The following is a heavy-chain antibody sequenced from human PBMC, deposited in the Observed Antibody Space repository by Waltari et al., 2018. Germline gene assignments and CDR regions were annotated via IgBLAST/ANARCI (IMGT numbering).Heavy chain of an antibody. D-gene: IGHD2-15*01. J-gene: IGHJ3*01. CDR3: ARYIEGQAFVL. CDR2: MHPSGNT. CDR1: DFTSTIYD. V-gene: IGHV1-8*01. Sequence: QVQLVQSGAEVKKPGASVKVSCKTPDFTSTIYDINWVRQATGQGLEWMGWMHPSGNTGHAQKFQGRVALTRDASRRTAFLELNSLRSEDTAVYYCARYIEGQAFVLWGQGTKVTVSS.